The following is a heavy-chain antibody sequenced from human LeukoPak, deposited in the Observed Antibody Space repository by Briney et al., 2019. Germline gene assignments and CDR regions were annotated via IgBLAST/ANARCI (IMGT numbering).Heavy chain of an antibody. CDR1: GYTFTYYY. Sequence: ASVKISCKVSGYTFTYYYMHWVPQAPGKGLEWMGLLLPDFDQAIYAEKFQGRVTITADKSTKTAYMELSSLRSEDTAVYYCATEPMVRGTYHLDYWGQGTLVTVSP. V-gene: IGHV1-69-2*01. J-gene: IGHJ4*02. CDR3: ATEPMVRGTYHLDY. CDR2: LLPDFDQA. D-gene: IGHD3-10*01.